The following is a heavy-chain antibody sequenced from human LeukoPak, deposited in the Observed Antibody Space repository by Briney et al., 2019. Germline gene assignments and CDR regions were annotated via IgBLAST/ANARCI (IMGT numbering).Heavy chain of an antibody. CDR2: IYTSGNT. CDR3: TRGGGLMNY. Sequence: SQTLSLACTVSGGSVSSGNYYWTWIRQPAGKGLEWIGRIYTSGNTNYNPSLKGRVTISIDASKNQFSLRLTSVTAADTAVYYCTRGGGLMNYWGQGTLVTVSS. CDR1: GGSVSSGNYY. J-gene: IGHJ4*02. V-gene: IGHV4-61*02. D-gene: IGHD3-16*01.